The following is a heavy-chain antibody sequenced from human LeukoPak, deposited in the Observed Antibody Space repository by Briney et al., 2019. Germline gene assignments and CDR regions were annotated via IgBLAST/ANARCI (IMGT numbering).Heavy chain of an antibody. D-gene: IGHD4-17*01. V-gene: IGHV3-73*01. J-gene: IGHJ4*02. Sequence: GGSLRLSCAASGFTLSGSTMHWVRQASGKWLEWVGRIRNKANSYATAYAESVKGRFTISRDDSKNTAYLQMNSLKTEDTAVYYCTGQPNYGDYPNWGQGTLVTVSS. CDR2: IRNKANSYAT. CDR3: TGQPNYGDYPN. CDR1: GFTLSGST.